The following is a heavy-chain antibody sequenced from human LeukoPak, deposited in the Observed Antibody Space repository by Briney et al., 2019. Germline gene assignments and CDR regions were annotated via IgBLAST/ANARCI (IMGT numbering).Heavy chain of an antibody. D-gene: IGHD2-15*01. V-gene: IGHV3-21*01. Sequence: GGSLRLSCAASAFTFSSYSMNWVRQAPGKGLEWVSSISSSSGYIYYADSVKGRFTISRDNAENSLYLQMNSLRAEDTAVYYCARQGYCSGGSCYPRTYYFDYRGQGTLVTVSS. CDR3: ARQGYCSGGSCYPRTYYFDY. J-gene: IGHJ4*02. CDR1: AFTFSSYS. CDR2: ISSSSGYI.